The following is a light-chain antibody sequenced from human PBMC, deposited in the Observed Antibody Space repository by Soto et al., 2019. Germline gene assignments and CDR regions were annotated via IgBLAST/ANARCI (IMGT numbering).Light chain of an antibody. Sequence: DIQMTQSPSSLSASVGDRVTITCRASQSISSYLNWYQQKPGKAPKLLIYAASSLQSGVPSRFSGSGSGTDFTLPISSLQPEDFATYYCQQSYSTLRTFGQGTKVEIK. CDR3: QQSYSTLRT. CDR2: AAS. V-gene: IGKV1-39*01. J-gene: IGKJ1*01. CDR1: QSISSY.